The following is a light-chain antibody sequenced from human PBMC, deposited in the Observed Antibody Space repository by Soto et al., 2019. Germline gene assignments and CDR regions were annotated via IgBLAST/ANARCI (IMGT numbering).Light chain of an antibody. CDR1: SSNIGAGYD. CDR3: ATWDDDLYTPI. CDR2: ANN. Sequence: QSVLTQPPSVSGAPGQRVTISCTGSSSNIGAGYDVHWYQLLPGTAPKLLIYANNNRPSGVPDRFSGSKSGTSASLAITGLRSDDEADYYCATWDDDLYTPILGGGTKLTVL. J-gene: IGLJ2*01. V-gene: IGLV1-40*01.